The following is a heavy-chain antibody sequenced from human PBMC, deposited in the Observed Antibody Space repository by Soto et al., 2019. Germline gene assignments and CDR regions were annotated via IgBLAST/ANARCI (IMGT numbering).Heavy chain of an antibody. V-gene: IGHV2-26*01. CDR1: GFSLSNARMG. D-gene: IGHD3-3*01. CDR2: IFSNDEK. J-gene: IGHJ6*03. CDR3: ARIRSIWSGYPGSMDV. Sequence: QVTLKESGPVLVNPTETLTLTCTVSGFSLSNARMGVSWIRQPPGKALEWLAHIFSNDEKSYSTSLKSRLTISKDTSKSQVVLTMTNMDPVDTATYYCARIRSIWSGYPGSMDVWGKGTTVTVSS.